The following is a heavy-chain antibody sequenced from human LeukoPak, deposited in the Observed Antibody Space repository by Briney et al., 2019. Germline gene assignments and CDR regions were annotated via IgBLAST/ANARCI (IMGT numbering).Heavy chain of an antibody. CDR2: ISYDGSNK. D-gene: IGHD3-10*01. CDR1: GFTFSSYG. V-gene: IGHV3-30*18. J-gene: IGHJ6*02. Sequence: GGSLRLSCAASGFTFSSYGLHWVRQAPGKGLEWVAGISYDGSNKYFADSVKGRFTISRDNSKNTLHLQMNSLRAEDTAVYYCAKDRPTTMVRGTFILRPGYYYGMDVWGQGTTVTVSS. CDR3: AKDRPTTMVRGTFILRPGYYYGMDV.